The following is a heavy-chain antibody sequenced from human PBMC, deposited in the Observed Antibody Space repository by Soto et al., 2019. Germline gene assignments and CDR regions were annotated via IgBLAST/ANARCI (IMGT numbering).Heavy chain of an antibody. Sequence: GASVKVSCKAAGYTFTSYGISWVRQAPGQGLEWMGWISTYKGSTNYALKFQGRVTMTTDTSTNTAYMELRSLRSDDTAVYYCARGAEQWDLRLPDYWGQGTLVTVSS. D-gene: IGHD1-26*01. J-gene: IGHJ4*02. CDR1: GYTFTSYG. CDR3: ARGAEQWDLRLPDY. CDR2: ISTYKGST. V-gene: IGHV1-18*01.